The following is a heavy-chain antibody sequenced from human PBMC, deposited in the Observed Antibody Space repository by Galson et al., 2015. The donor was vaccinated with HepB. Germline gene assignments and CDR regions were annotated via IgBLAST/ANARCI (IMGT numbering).Heavy chain of an antibody. D-gene: IGHD2-2*01. CDR2: IYYSGST. J-gene: IGHJ4*02. V-gene: IGHV4-59*01. Sequence: SETLSLTCTVSGGSIRSYYWSWIRQPPGKGLEWIGYIYYSGSTNYNPSLKSRVTMSVDTSKNQFSLKLSSVTAADTAVYYCAREPCSSTSCRILDCWGQGTLVTVSS. CDR3: AREPCSSTSCRILDC. CDR1: GGSIRSYY.